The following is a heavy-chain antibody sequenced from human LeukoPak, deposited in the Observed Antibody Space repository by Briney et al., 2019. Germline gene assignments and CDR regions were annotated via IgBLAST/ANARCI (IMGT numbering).Heavy chain of an antibody. CDR2: ISPNSGGT. D-gene: IGHD5-24*01. V-gene: IGHV1-2*02. CDR3: ARSTRDGSVPDY. J-gene: IGHJ4*02. CDR1: GYTFTGYY. Sequence: ASVKVSCKASGYTFTGYYMHWVRQAPGQGLEWMGWISPNSGGTNYAQKFQGRVTMTRDTSISTAYMELSRLRSDDTAVYYCARSTRDGSVPDYWGQGTLVTVSS.